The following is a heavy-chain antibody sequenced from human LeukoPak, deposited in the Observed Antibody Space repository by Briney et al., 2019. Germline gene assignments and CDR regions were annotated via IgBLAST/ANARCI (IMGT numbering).Heavy chain of an antibody. J-gene: IGHJ4*02. D-gene: IGHD2-21*02. V-gene: IGHV3-23*01. CDR2: ISGSGGST. CDR3: AKDIEAPYCGDDYYQFDY. CDR1: GFTFSSYA. Sequence: GGSLRLSCAASGFTFSSYAMSWVRQAPGKGLEWVSAISGSGGSTYYADSVKGRFTISRDNSKNTLYLQMKSLRAEDTAVYYCAKDIEAPYCGDDYYQFDYWGQGTLVTVSS.